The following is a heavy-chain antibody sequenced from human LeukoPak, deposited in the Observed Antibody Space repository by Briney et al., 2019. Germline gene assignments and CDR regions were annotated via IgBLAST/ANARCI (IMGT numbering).Heavy chain of an antibody. V-gene: IGHV3-74*01. CDR1: GFTFSSYW. D-gene: IGHD6-6*01. CDR3: VREYSSSSGRAFDM. Sequence: GGSLRLSCAASGFTFSSYWMHWVRQVPGKGLVRVSRISTDGSSTNSADSVKGRLTISRDNAKNTLYLQMNSLRAEDTAVYYCVREYSSSSGRAFDMWGQGTVVTVSP. CDR2: ISTDGSST. J-gene: IGHJ3*02.